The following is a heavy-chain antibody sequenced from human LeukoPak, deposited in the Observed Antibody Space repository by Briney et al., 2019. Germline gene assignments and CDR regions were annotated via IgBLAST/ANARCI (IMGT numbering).Heavy chain of an antibody. D-gene: IGHD2-2*01. CDR1: GGSISSSSYY. Sequence: SETLSLTCTVSGGSISSSSYYWGWIRQPPGKGLEWIGNIYYSRTTYYNPSLKSRVTISVDTSKNQFSLKLSSVTAADTAVYYCARGEEYCSSTSCYNWFDPWGQGTLVTVSS. J-gene: IGHJ5*02. CDR2: IYYSRTT. CDR3: ARGEEYCSSTSCYNWFDP. V-gene: IGHV4-39*07.